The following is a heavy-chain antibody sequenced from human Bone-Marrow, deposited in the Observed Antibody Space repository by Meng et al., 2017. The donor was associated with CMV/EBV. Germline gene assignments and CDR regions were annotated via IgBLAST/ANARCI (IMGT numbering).Heavy chain of an antibody. CDR1: GYTFTDYD. V-gene: IGHV1-8*01. Sequence: ASVKVSCKASGYTFTDYDINWVRQAAGQGLEWMGWVTPKSGSADYARKFQGRVTMTTDTSIGTAYMELTGLRSGDTAVYFCARTKTSGTWLHDHWGQGTQVTVSS. D-gene: IGHD5-12*01. CDR3: ARTKTSGTWLHDH. CDR2: VTPKSGSA. J-gene: IGHJ4*02.